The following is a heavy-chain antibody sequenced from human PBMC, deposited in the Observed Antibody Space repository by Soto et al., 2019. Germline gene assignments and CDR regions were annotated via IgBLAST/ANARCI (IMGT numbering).Heavy chain of an antibody. CDR2: ISSSSSYI. D-gene: IGHD5-18*01. V-gene: IGHV3-21*01. J-gene: IGHJ6*02. CDR1: GFTFSRYS. CDR3: VKERYAQLWLEDYGMDV. Sequence: NPGGSLRLSCAASGFTFSRYSMNWLRQAPGKGLEWVSSISSSSSYIYYADSVKGRFTISRDNSKNTLYLQMSSLGPEDTAVYYCVKERYAQLWLEDYGMDVWGQGTTVTVS.